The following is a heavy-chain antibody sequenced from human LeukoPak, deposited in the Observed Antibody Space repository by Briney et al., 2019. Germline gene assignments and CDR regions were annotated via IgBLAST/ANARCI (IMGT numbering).Heavy chain of an antibody. CDR1: GYSISSGYY. D-gene: IGHD7-27*01. CDR3: ARLFWGKYYCDY. Sequence: PSETLSLTCAVSGYSISSGYYCGWIRQPPGKGLEWIGSIYHSGSTYYNPSLKSRVTISVDTSKNQFSLKLSSVTAADTAVYYCARLFWGKYYCDYWGQGTLVTVSS. J-gene: IGHJ4*02. CDR2: IYHSGST. V-gene: IGHV4-38-2*01.